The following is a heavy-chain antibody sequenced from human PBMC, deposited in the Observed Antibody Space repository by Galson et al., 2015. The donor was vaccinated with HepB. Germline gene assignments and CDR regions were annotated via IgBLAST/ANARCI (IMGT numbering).Heavy chain of an antibody. Sequence: SLRLSCAASGFKFSNYGMYWVRQAPGKGLEWVTVTWYDGSYRYYADSVKGRSTISRDNSKKTLWLQMDGLRVEDTAVYYCARDILGARRSSHYMDVWGKGTTVTVSS. CDR1: GFKFSNYG. CDR3: ARDILGARRSSHYMDV. D-gene: IGHD1-26*01. V-gene: IGHV3-33*01. J-gene: IGHJ6*03. CDR2: TWYDGSYR.